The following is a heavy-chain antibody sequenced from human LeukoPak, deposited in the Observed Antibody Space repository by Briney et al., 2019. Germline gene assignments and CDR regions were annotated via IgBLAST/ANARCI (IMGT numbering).Heavy chain of an antibody. CDR1: GFTFSGSA. CDR2: IRFDGSNE. D-gene: IGHD4-17*01. V-gene: IGHV3-30*02. J-gene: IGHJ4*02. CDR3: AKPLWPTVKATGYYFDS. Sequence: PGGSLRLSCAASGFTFSGSAMYWVRQAPGKGLEWVAFIRFDGSNEYYTESVRGRFSISRDNSKNTVFLEMHSLRVEDTAVYYCAKPLWPTVKATGYYFDSWGQGTLVTVSS.